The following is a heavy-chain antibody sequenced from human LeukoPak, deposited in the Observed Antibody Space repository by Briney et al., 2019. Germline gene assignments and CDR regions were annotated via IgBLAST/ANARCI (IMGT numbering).Heavy chain of an antibody. CDR1: GFTVSSNY. J-gene: IGHJ6*02. D-gene: IGHD3-3*01. V-gene: IGHV3-66*02. Sequence: GGSLRLSCAASGFTVSSNYMSWFRQAPGKGLEWVSVIYSGGSTYYSDSVKGRFTISRDNSKNTLYLQMNSLRAEDTAVYYCARGGFLEWLYGMDVWGQGTTVTVSS. CDR2: IYSGGST. CDR3: ARGGFLEWLYGMDV.